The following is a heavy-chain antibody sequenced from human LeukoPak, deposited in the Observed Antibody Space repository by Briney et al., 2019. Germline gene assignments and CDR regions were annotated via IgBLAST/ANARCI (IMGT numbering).Heavy chain of an antibody. Sequence: SETLSLTCTVSGGSISSYYWSWIRQPPGKGLEWIGYIYYSGSTNYNPSLKSRVTISVDTSKNQFSLKLSSVTAADTAVYYCARVRWSDYYFDYWGQGTLVTVSS. CDR3: ARVRWSDYYFDY. CDR2: IYYSGST. V-gene: IGHV4-59*01. CDR1: GGSISSYY. J-gene: IGHJ4*02. D-gene: IGHD3-10*01.